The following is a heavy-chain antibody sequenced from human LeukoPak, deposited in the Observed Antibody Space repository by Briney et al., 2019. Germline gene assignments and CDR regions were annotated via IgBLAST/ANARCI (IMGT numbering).Heavy chain of an antibody. J-gene: IGHJ4*02. V-gene: IGHV4-59*11. D-gene: IGHD6-13*01. CDR3: ARGLAAAGPSFGY. CDR2: IYYSGST. CDR1: GGSISSHY. Sequence: SGTLSLTCTVSGGSISSHYWSWIRQPPGKGLEWIGYIYYSGSTNYNPSLKSRVTISVDTSKNQFSLKLSSVTAADTAVYYCARGLAAAGPSFGYWGQGTLVTVSS.